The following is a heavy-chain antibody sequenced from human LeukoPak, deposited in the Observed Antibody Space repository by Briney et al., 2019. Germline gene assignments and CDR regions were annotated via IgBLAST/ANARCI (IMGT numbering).Heavy chain of an antibody. CDR1: GYTFTSYG. D-gene: IGHD1-26*01. CDR2: ISAYNGNT. J-gene: IGHJ4*02. CDR3: ARQYDSGSYRGPFYYFDY. Sequence: GASVKVSCKASGYTFTSYGISWVRQAPGQGLEWMGWISAYNGNTNYAQKLQGRVTMTTDTSTSTAYMELRSLRSDDTAVYYCARQYDSGSYRGPFYYFDYWGQGTLVTVSS. V-gene: IGHV1-18*01.